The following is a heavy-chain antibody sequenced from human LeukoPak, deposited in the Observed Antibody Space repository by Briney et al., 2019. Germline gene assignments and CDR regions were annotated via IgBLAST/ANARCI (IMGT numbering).Heavy chain of an antibody. CDR3: AKDQISSVSPTYVDH. Sequence: GGSLRLSCAASGFTFSSYAMSWVRQAPGKGLEWVSAISGSGTGTYYADSVKGRFTISRDNSKNTLYLQMNSLRAEDTAVYFCAKDQISSVSPTYVDHWGPGTLVTVSS. CDR1: GFTFSSYA. J-gene: IGHJ4*02. V-gene: IGHV3-23*01. D-gene: IGHD3-16*01. CDR2: ISGSGTGT.